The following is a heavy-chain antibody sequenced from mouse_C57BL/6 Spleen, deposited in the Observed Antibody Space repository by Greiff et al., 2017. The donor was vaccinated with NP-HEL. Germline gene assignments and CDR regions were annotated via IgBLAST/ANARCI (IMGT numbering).Heavy chain of an antibody. CDR1: GYTFTSYG. V-gene: IGHV1-81*01. D-gene: IGHD1-1*01. Sequence: QVHVKQSGAELARPGASVKLSCKASGYTFTSYGISWVKPRTGQGLEWIGEIYPRSGNTYYNEKFKGKATLTAAKSSSTAYMELRSLTSEDSAVYFCARSHYYGSSSYYAMDYWGQGTSVTVSS. J-gene: IGHJ4*01. CDR2: IYPRSGNT. CDR3: ARSHYYGSSSYYAMDY.